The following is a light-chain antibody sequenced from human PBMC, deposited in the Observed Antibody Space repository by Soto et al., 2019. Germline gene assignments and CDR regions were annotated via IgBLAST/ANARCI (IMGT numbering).Light chain of an antibody. J-gene: IGKJ4*01. Sequence: DIQMTQSPSSLSASVGDRVTITCRASQGISNYLAWYQQIPGKVPKLLISAASTLQSGVPSRFSGSGSGTDFTLTISRLQPDDVETYYCQKYTNVPAFGGETKVEIK. CDR3: QKYTNVPA. CDR2: AAS. CDR1: QGISNY. V-gene: IGKV1-27*01.